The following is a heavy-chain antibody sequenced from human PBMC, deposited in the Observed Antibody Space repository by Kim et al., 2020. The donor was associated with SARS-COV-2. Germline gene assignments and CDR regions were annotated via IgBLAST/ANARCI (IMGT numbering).Heavy chain of an antibody. CDR3: ATDLYYGSGRDAFDI. Sequence: QKFQGRVTMTEDTSTDTAYMELSSLRSEDTAVYYCATDLYYGSGRDAFDIWGQGTMVTVSS. V-gene: IGHV1-24*01. J-gene: IGHJ3*02. D-gene: IGHD3-10*01.